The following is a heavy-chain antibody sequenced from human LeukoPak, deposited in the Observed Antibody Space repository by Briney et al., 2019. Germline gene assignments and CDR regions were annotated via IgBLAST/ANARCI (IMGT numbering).Heavy chain of an antibody. CDR1: GFTFDDYA. CDR2: ISWNSGSI. V-gene: IGHV3-9*01. D-gene: IGHD3-10*01. CDR3: AKDDGVYGIWFDP. Sequence: GGSLRLSCAASGFTFDDYAMHWVRQAPGKGLEWVSGISWNSGSIGYADSVKGRFTISRDNAKNSLYLQMNSLRAEDTALYYCAKDDGVYGIWFDPWGQGTLVTVSS. J-gene: IGHJ5*02.